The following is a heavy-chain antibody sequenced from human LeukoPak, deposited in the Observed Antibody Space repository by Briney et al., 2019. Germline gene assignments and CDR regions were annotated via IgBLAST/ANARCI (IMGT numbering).Heavy chain of an antibody. CDR1: GFTLSTYN. J-gene: IGHJ4*02. CDR3: ARAHITIFGVVTYPFDY. D-gene: IGHD3-3*01. V-gene: IGHV3-21*01. CDR2: ISSSSTYI. Sequence: GGSLRLSCAASGFTLSTYNMNWVRQAPGKGLEWLSSISSSSTYIYYADSVKGRFTISRDNAKNSLYLQMNTLRVEDTAVYYCARAHITIFGVVTYPFDYWGQGPLVTVSS.